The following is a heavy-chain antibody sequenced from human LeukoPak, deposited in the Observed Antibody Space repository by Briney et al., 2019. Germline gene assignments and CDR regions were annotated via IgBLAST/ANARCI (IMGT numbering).Heavy chain of an antibody. CDR1: GDSISSGNYY. D-gene: IGHD2-15*01. J-gene: IGHJ4*02. CDR2: IYYSGST. CDR3: ARTCTGGSCYLAL. Sequence: SQTLSLTCTVSGDSISSGNYYWSWIRQPPGKGLEWIGYIYYSGSTYYNSSLKSRVTISIDTSKNQFSLSLSSVTAADTAVYYYARTCTGGSCYLALWGQGTLVTVSS. V-gene: IGHV4-30-4*08.